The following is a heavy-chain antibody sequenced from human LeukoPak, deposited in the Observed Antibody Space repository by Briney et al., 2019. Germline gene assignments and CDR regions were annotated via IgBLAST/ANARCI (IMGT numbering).Heavy chain of an antibody. CDR1: GGSISSYY. J-gene: IGHJ6*02. CDR2: IYHSGST. Sequence: SETLSLTCTVSGGSISSYYWSWIRQPPGKGLEWIGYIYHSGSTNYNPSLKSRVTISVDTSKNQFSLKLSSVTAADTAVYYCARHLATAIVGQYYYYGMDVWGQGTTVTVSS. D-gene: IGHD2-21*02. V-gene: IGHV4-59*08. CDR3: ARHLATAIVGQYYYYGMDV.